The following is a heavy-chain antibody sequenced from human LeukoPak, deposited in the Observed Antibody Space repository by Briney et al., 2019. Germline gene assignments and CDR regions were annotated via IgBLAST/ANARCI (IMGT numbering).Heavy chain of an antibody. J-gene: IGHJ6*03. D-gene: IGHD6-19*01. CDR3: LTRSLLAVTGNYYMDV. CDR1: GFTFSSYA. Sequence: GGSLRLSCAASGFTFSSYAMHWVRQAPGKGLEWVTVISYDGSNKYYADSVKGRFTISRDYSKNTLYLQMNSLRAEDTAVYYCLTRSLLAVTGNYYMDVWGRGTTVTVSS. CDR2: ISYDGSNK. V-gene: IGHV3-30*03.